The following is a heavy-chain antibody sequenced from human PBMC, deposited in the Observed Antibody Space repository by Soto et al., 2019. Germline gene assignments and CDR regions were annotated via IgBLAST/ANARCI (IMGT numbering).Heavy chain of an antibody. J-gene: IGHJ1*01. CDR2: IYYSGST. Sequence: SETLSLTSTVSGGSISSGDYYWSWIRQPPGKGLEWIGYIYYSGSTYYNPSLKSRVTISVGTSKNQFSLKLSSVTAADTAVYYCSRASSSGFSRFCGQGTLVIVSA. CDR3: SRASSSGFSRF. CDR1: GGSISSGDYY. V-gene: IGHV4-30-4*01. D-gene: IGHD3-22*01.